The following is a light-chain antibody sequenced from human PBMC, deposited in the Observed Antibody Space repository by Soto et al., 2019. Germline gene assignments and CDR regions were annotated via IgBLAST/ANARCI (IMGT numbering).Light chain of an antibody. CDR2: DVS. CDR1: SSDIGGYNY. J-gene: IGLJ1*01. V-gene: IGLV2-14*03. CDR3: SSYTGTSTLYV. Sequence: QSALTHPASVSGSPGQSITISCTGTSSDIGGYNYVSWYQQLPVKVPKLISYDVSNRPSGVSDRFSGSKSVNAATLTISGLQAKHEADYYCSSYTGTSTLYVFGTGTKHTVL.